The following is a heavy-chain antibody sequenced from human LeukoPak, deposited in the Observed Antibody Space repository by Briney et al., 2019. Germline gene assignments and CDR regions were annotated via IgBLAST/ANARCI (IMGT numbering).Heavy chain of an antibody. CDR3: AVQYWFGGAFDI. Sequence: KPSETLSLTCTVSGGSISSYYWSWIRQPPGKGLEWIGYFDNSGSANYNPSLKSRVTISVDTSKNQFSLKLSSVTAADTAVYYCAVQYWFGGAFDIWGQGTMVTVSS. V-gene: IGHV4-59*12. J-gene: IGHJ3*02. D-gene: IGHD3-10*01. CDR2: FDNSGSA. CDR1: GGSISSYY.